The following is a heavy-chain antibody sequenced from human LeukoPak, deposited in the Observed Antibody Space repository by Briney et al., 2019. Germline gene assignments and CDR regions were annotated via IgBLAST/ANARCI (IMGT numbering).Heavy chain of an antibody. CDR3: ARGQYYYDSSGYYLDY. Sequence: PGASVKVSCKASGYTFTSYDINWVRQATGQGLEWMGWMNPNSGNTGYAQKFQGRVTMTRNTAISTAYMELSSLRSEDTAVYYCARGQYYYDSSGYYLDYWGQGTLVTVSS. CDR2: MNPNSGNT. J-gene: IGHJ4*02. V-gene: IGHV1-8*01. D-gene: IGHD3-22*01. CDR1: GYTFTSYD.